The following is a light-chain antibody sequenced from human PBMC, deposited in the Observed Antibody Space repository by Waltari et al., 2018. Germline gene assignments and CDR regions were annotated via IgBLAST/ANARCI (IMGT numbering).Light chain of an antibody. Sequence: EVVLTQSPGTLSLSPGERATLFCRASQSVSKYLAWNQQRPGQAPRLRIDAASTRATGIPDRFSGSGSGTDFSLTISRLEPEDFAVYYCQNHERLPATFGQGTKVEI. J-gene: IGKJ1*01. CDR2: AAS. CDR3: QNHERLPAT. CDR1: QSVSKY. V-gene: IGKV3-20*01.